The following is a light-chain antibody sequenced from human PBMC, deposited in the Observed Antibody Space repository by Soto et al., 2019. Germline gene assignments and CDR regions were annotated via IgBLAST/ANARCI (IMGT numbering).Light chain of an antibody. Sequence: QSALTQPPSASGSPGQSVTISCTGTSSDVGGYNYVSWYQHHPGQAPKLMIYEVSKRPSGVPDRFSGSKSGNTASLTVSGLQAEDEADYYCSSYAGSNNLLFGGGTKVTVL. CDR3: SSYAGSNNLL. V-gene: IGLV2-8*01. J-gene: IGLJ2*01. CDR1: SSDVGGYNY. CDR2: EVS.